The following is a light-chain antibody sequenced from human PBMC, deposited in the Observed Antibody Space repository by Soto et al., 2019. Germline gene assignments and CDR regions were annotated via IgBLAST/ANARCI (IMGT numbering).Light chain of an antibody. CDR1: QSVSSSY. CDR2: GAS. Sequence: SVLTPSPCTLTLSPGERATLSCRASQSVSSSYLAWYQQKPGQAPRLLIYGASNRATGVPDRFSGSGSGTDFTLTISRLEPEDSAVYYCQQYGTASITCGQGTRWRI. J-gene: IGKJ5*01. V-gene: IGKV3-20*01. CDR3: QQYGTASIT.